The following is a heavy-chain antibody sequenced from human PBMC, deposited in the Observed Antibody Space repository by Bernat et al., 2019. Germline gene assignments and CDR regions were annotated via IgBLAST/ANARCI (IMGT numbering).Heavy chain of an antibody. V-gene: IGHV3-33*01. Sequence: QVQLVESGGGVVQPGRSLRLSCAASGFTFSSYGMHWVRQAPGKGLAWVEVIWYDGSNKYYADSVNGRFTLSRDNSKNTQYLQMNSLRAEDTAVYYCARSREVAGTRGYYYYGMDVWGQGTTVTVSS. D-gene: IGHD6-19*01. CDR3: ARSREVAGTRGYYYYGMDV. CDR1: GFTFSSYG. J-gene: IGHJ6*02. CDR2: IWYDGSNK.